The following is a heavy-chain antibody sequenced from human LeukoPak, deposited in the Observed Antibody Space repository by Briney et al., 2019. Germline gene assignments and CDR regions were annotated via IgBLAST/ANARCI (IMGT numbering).Heavy chain of an antibody. Sequence: SETLSLTCTVSGGSISSSSYYWGWIRQPPGKGLEWIGSIYYSGSTYYNPSLESRVTISVDTSKNQFSLKLSSVTAADTAVYYCASRYYYDSSGYYWYFDLWGRGTLVTVSS. CDR2: IYYSGST. CDR1: GGSISSSSYY. J-gene: IGHJ2*01. CDR3: ASRYYYDSSGYYWYFDL. D-gene: IGHD3-22*01. V-gene: IGHV4-39*07.